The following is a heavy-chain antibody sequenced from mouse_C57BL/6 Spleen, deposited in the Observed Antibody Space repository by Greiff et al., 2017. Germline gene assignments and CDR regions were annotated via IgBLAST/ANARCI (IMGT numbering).Heavy chain of an antibody. D-gene: IGHD1-1*01. CDR3: ARQKFYYGSSWYFDV. V-gene: IGHV5-9*01. CDR1: GFTFSSYT. Sequence: EVKVVESGGGLVKPGGSLKLSCAASGFTFSSYTMSWVRQTPEKRLEWVATISGGGGNTYYPDSVKGRFTISRDNAKNTLYLQMSSLRSEDTALYYCARQKFYYGSSWYFDVWGTGTTVTVSS. J-gene: IGHJ1*03. CDR2: ISGGGGNT.